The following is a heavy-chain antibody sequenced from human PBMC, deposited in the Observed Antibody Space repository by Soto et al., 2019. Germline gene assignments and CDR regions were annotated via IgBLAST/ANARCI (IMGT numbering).Heavy chain of an antibody. D-gene: IGHD1-1*01. CDR1: GFSFSDNL. J-gene: IGHJ3*01. CDR2: LNPDNGNT. CDR3: ARDRLNAGPRANAAFDV. Sequence: QVQLVQAGAEVRKPGASVNISCRASGFSFSDNLINWVRQAPGQSLEWMGWLNPDNGNTRYSQTLQGRVTISRHSSASIAYVEVSDLTSEDTAVYYCARDRLNAGPRANAAFDVWGHGTMVTVSS. V-gene: IGHV1-3*01.